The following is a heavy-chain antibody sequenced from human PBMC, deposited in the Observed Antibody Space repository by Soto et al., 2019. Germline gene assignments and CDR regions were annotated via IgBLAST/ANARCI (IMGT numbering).Heavy chain of an antibody. CDR2: VHYSGST. Sequence: QVQLQESGPGLVKPSETLSLTCTVSGGSISNFYWTWIRQPPGKGLEWIGNVHYSGSTNYNPSVKCGVTASLDPAKNQLSLNLSSVTAADTAVYNCSRHTHAGSARWGMDVWGQGTTVTVS. J-gene: IGHJ6*02. CDR1: GGSISNFY. D-gene: IGHD6-25*01. V-gene: IGHV4-59*08. CDR3: SRHTHAGSARWGMDV.